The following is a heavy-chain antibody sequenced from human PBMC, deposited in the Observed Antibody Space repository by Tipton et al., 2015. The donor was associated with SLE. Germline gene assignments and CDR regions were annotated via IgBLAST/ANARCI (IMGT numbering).Heavy chain of an antibody. CDR1: GGSISSNNW. V-gene: IGHV4-4*02. CDR2: ISHSGST. J-gene: IGHJ4*02. Sequence: SLSLTCAVSGGSISSNNWWSWVRQPPGKGLEWIGEISHSGSTKYNPSLKSRGTISVDTSKNQFSLKLSSVTAADTAVYYCARGWGSGWGQGTLVTVSS. CDR3: ARGWGSG. D-gene: IGHD6-19*01.